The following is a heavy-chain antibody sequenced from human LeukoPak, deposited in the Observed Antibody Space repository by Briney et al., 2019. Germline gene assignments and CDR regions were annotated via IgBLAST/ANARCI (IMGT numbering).Heavy chain of an antibody. CDR3: ARRGRYFDFDL. CDR1: GYGFSSYW. J-gene: IGHJ4*02. D-gene: IGHD3-9*01. V-gene: IGHV5-51*01. CDR2: IYPGDSDT. Sequence: GESLKISCTGSGYGFSSYWIGWVRQMPGKGLEWMGIIYPGDSDTTYSPSFQGQVTISADTSIRTAYLQWSSPKASDTAMYYCARRGRYFDFDLWGQGTLVTVSS.